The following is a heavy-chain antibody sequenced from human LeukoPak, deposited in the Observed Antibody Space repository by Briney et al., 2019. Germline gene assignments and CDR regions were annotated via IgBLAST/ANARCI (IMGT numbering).Heavy chain of an antibody. Sequence: GGSLRLSCAASGFTFDDYAMHWVRQAPGKGLEWVSLISWDGGSSYYADSVKGRFTISRDNSKNSLYLQMNSLRAEDTALYHCAKAGGDGSGSYSDYWGQGTLVTVSS. CDR3: AKAGGDGSGSYSDY. J-gene: IGHJ4*02. CDR1: GFTFDDYA. D-gene: IGHD3-10*01. V-gene: IGHV3-43D*03. CDR2: ISWDGGSS.